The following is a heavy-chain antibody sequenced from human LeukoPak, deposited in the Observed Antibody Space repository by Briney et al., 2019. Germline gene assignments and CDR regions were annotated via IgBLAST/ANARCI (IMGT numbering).Heavy chain of an antibody. J-gene: IGHJ6*02. D-gene: IGHD2-2*01. V-gene: IGHV1-18*01. CDR2: ISAYNGST. CDR1: GYTFTSYG. Sequence: ASVKVSCTASGYTFTSYGISWVRQAPGQGLEWMGWISAYNGSTNYAQKLQGRVTMTTDTSTSTAYMELRSLRSDDTAVYYCARDRIVVVPAANYGMDVWGQGTTVTVSS. CDR3: ARDRIVVVPAANYGMDV.